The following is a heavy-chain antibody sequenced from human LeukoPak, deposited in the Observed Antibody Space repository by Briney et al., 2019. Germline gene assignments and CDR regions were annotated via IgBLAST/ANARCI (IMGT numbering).Heavy chain of an antibody. D-gene: IGHD6-13*01. CDR3: AKSRELIADFDY. V-gene: IGHV3-9*01. Sequence: GGSLRLSCAASGFTFDDYAMHWVRQAPGKGLEWVSGISWNSGSIGYADSVKGRFTISRDNAKNSLYLQTNSLRAEDTALYYCAKSRELIADFDYWGQGTLVTVSS. CDR1: GFTFDDYA. J-gene: IGHJ4*02. CDR2: ISWNSGSI.